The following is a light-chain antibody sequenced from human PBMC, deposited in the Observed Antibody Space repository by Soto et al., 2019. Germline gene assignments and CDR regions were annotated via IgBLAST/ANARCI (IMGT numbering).Light chain of an antibody. CDR2: DAS. V-gene: IGKV3-20*01. CDR3: QQYGSSQT. Sequence: EIVLTQSPGTLSLSPGERATLSCRASQSVSSYLAWYQQKPGQAPRLLIYDASNRATGIPARFSGSGSGTDFTLTISRLEPEDFAVYYCQQYGSSQTFGQGTKVDI. J-gene: IGKJ1*01. CDR1: QSVSSY.